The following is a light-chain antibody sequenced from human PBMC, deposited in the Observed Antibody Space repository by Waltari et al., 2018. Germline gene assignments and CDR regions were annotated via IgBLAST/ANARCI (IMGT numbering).Light chain of an antibody. CDR1: QSVSRT. V-gene: IGKV3-20*01. Sequence: EIVLTQSPGTLSLSPGERATLSGRASQSVSRTLAWYQQKPGQAPKLLIYGASSRATGIPDRFTGSGSGTDFSLTISSLEPEDFAIYFCQHYVSLPATFGQGTKVEIK. CDR2: GAS. J-gene: IGKJ1*01. CDR3: QHYVSLPAT.